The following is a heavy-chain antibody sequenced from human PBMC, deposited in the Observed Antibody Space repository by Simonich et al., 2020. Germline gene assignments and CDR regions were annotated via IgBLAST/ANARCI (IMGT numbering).Heavy chain of an antibody. D-gene: IGHD6-6*01. V-gene: IGHV4-34*01. CDR3: AKQITARRDSEDV. CDR1: GGSFSGYY. CDR2: INHSGST. J-gene: IGHJ6*02. Sequence: QVQLQQWGAGLLKPSETLSLTCAVYGGSFSGYYWSWISQPPGNGLDGIGEINHSGSTNYNPSLKIRVNISVDTSKNHYTMKRGSVTAADTAVYYCAKQITARRDSEDVWGQGTTVTVSS.